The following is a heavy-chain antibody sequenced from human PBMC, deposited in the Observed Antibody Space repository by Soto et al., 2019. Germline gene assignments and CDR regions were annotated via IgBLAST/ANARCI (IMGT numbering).Heavy chain of an antibody. CDR1: GFSLSTSGVG. V-gene: IGHV2-5*02. Sequence: QITLKESGPTLVKPTQTLTLTCTFSGFSLSTSGVGVSWNRQPPGKALEWLALIYWDDDKRYSSSLQSRLTITKDTSKNQVVLTVTYMDPVDTATYYCAHVPRGQSSHDRWGQGTLVTVSS. CDR2: IYWDDDK. J-gene: IGHJ5*02. D-gene: IGHD6-19*01. CDR3: AHVPRGQSSHDR.